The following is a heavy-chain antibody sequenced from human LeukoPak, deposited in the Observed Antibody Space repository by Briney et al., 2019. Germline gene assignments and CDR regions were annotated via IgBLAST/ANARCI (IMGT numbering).Heavy chain of an antibody. CDR2: TSGSSGSTI. J-gene: IGHJ4*02. Sequence: PGGSLRLSCAASGFTFSSYWMNWVRQAPGRGLEWLSYTSGSSGSTIYYAQSVRGRFTISRDDAKNTLYLQMNSLRADDTAVYFCARDKIQWLRYSYFDYWGQGVLVTVSS. V-gene: IGHV3-48*01. CDR3: ARDKIQWLRYSYFDY. CDR1: GFTFSSYW. D-gene: IGHD5-12*01.